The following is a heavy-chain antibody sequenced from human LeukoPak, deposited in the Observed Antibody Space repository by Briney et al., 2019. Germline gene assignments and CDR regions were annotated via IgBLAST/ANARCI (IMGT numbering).Heavy chain of an antibody. D-gene: IGHD3-3*01. Sequence: GGSLRLSCAASGFTVSNNYINWVRQAPGMGLEWVSVIYAGGSTLYADSVKGRFTISRDKSKNTLYLQMNSLRVEDTAVYYCARVFRPSLTVFIIRGAFDIWGQGTMVTVSS. J-gene: IGHJ3*02. CDR2: IYAGGST. CDR3: ARVFRPSLTVFIIRGAFDI. V-gene: IGHV3-66*01. CDR1: GFTVSNNY.